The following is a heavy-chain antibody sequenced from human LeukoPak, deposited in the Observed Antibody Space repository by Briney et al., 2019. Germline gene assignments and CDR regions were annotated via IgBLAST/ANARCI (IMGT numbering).Heavy chain of an antibody. J-gene: IGHJ4*02. Sequence: EASVKVSCKASGYTFTSYGISWVRQAPGQGLEWMGWINPNSGGTNYAQKFQGRVTMTRDTSISTAYMELSRLRSDDTAVYYCARDSMTMYYFDYWGQGTLVTVSS. V-gene: IGHV1-2*02. CDR2: INPNSGGT. D-gene: IGHD2-21*01. CDR1: GYTFTSYG. CDR3: ARDSMTMYYFDY.